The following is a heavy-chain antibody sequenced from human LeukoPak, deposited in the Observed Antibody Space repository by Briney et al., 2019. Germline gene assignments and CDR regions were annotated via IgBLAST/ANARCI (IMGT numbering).Heavy chain of an antibody. Sequence: SVKVSCKASGGTFSSYAISWVRQAPGQGLEWMGGIIPIFGTANYAQKFQGRVTITADESTSTAYMELSSLRSGDTAVYYCARVGGDIVVVPAAPWYFDYWGQGTLVTVSS. V-gene: IGHV1-69*01. CDR3: ARVGGDIVVVPAAPWYFDY. CDR2: IIPIFGTA. J-gene: IGHJ4*02. D-gene: IGHD2-2*01. CDR1: GGTFSSYA.